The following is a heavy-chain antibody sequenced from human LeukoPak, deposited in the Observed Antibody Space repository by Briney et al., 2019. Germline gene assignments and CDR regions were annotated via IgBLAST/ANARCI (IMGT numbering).Heavy chain of an antibody. D-gene: IGHD4-23*01. CDR3: ARAQPGGNSYWYFDL. CDR1: GYSISSGYY. Sequence: SETLSLTCTVSGYSISSGYYWGWIRQPPGKGLEWIGSIYHSGSTYYNPSLKSRVTISVDTSKNQFSLKLSSVTAADTAVYYCARAQPGGNSYWYFDLWGRGTLVTVSS. J-gene: IGHJ2*01. CDR2: IYHSGST. V-gene: IGHV4-38-2*02.